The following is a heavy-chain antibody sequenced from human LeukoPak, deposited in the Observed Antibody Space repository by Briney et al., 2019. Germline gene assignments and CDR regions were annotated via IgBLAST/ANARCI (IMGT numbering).Heavy chain of an antibody. CDR3: ARDKNYYDSSGRRKVTDY. Sequence: GGSLRLSCAASGFTFSSYGMHWVRQAPGKGLEWVALIRYDGSNKYYADSVTGRFTISRDNSKNTLYLQMNSLRAEDTAIYYCARDKNYYDSSGRRKVTDYWGQGTLVTVSS. V-gene: IGHV3-30*02. J-gene: IGHJ4*02. CDR2: IRYDGSNK. D-gene: IGHD3-22*01. CDR1: GFTFSSYG.